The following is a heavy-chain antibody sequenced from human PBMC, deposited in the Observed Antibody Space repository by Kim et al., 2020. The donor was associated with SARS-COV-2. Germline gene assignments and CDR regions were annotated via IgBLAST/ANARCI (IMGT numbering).Heavy chain of an antibody. Sequence: ASVKVTCKASGYTFTSYTIHWVRQAPGQRLEWMGWIYAGKGNTIYSQKLQGRVTFTRDTSASTAYMELSSLRSEDTGVYYCARSGHYYGMDVWGQGTTVT. CDR2: IYAGKGNT. CDR1: GYTFTSYT. V-gene: IGHV1-3*01. CDR3: ARSGHYYGMDV. J-gene: IGHJ6*02. D-gene: IGHD2-15*01.